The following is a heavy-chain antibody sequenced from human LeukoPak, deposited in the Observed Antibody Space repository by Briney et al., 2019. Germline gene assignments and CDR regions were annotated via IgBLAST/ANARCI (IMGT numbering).Heavy chain of an antibody. CDR2: INPNSGGT. CDR3: ARATGWHEDWFDP. D-gene: IGHD1-1*01. Sequence: ASVKVSCKASGYTFTGYYMHWVRQAPGQGLEWMEWINPNSGGTNYAQKFQGWVTMTRDTSISTAYMELSRLRSDDTAVYYCARATGWHEDWFDPWGQGTLVTVSS. V-gene: IGHV1-2*04. J-gene: IGHJ5*02. CDR1: GYTFTGYY.